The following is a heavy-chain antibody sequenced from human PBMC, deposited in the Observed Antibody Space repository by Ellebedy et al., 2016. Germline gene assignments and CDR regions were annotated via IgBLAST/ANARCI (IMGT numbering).Heavy chain of an antibody. CDR2: IYYSGST. J-gene: IGHJ4*02. CDR1: GGSISINLYY. CDR3: GRDWYNFGQIDC. V-gene: IGHV4-39*02. D-gene: IGHD1-1*01. Sequence: SETLSLXCTVSGGSISINLYYWGWIRQPPGKGLEWIGSIYYSGSTYYNPSLKSRVTISADTSRNQFSLKVSSVTAADTAIYYCGRDWYNFGQIDCWGQGTLVTVSS.